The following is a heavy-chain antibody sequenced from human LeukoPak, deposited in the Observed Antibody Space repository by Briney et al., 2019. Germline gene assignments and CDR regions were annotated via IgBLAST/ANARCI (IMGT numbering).Heavy chain of an antibody. Sequence: GGSLRLSCAASGFTFSNAWMSGVRQAPGKGGEWVGRIKRKTDGGTTDYAAPVKGRFTISRDDSKNTLYLQMNSLKTEDTAVYYCTTDGRHSGYLWVDYWGQGTLVTVSS. CDR1: GFTFSNAW. CDR3: TTDGRHSGYLWVDY. CDR2: IKRKTDGGTT. D-gene: IGHD5-12*01. J-gene: IGHJ4*02. V-gene: IGHV3-15*01.